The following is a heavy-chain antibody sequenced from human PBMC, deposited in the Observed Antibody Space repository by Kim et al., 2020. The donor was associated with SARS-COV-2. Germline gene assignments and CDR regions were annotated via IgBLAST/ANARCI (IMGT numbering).Heavy chain of an antibody. Sequence: STIFYAASVKGRFTISRDTAKKSLYLQMNSLKAEDTAVYYCARDLRGTDYWGQGTLVTVSS. CDR2: STI. J-gene: IGHJ4*02. D-gene: IGHD3-16*01. CDR3: ARDLRGTDY. V-gene: IGHV3-11*01.